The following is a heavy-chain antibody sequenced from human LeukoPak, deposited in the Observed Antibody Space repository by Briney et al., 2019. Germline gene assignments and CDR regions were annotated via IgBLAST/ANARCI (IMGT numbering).Heavy chain of an antibody. V-gene: IGHV3-30*04. J-gene: IGHJ4*02. CDR3: ARGELVVSIDY. CDR1: GFTFSSYA. D-gene: IGHD1-7*01. Sequence: AGRSLRLSCAASGFTFSSYAMHWVRQAPGKGLEWVAVISYDGSNKYYADSVKGRFTISRDNSKNTLYLQMNSLRAEDTAVYYCARGELVVSIDYWGQGTLVTVSS. CDR2: ISYDGSNK.